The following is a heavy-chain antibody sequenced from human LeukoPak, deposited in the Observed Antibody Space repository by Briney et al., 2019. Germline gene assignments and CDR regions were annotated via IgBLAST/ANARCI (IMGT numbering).Heavy chain of an antibody. CDR3: ARERSMVRGVSWFDP. CDR1: GGSISNSRYY. V-gene: IGHV4-39*07. J-gene: IGHJ5*02. Sequence: SETLSLTCTVSGGSISNSRYYWGWIRQPPGKGLEWIGTIYYTGSTYYNPSLKSRLTLSIDTSKNQFSLKLSSVTAADTAVYYCARERSMVRGVSWFDPWGQGTLVTVSS. D-gene: IGHD3-10*01. CDR2: IYYTGST.